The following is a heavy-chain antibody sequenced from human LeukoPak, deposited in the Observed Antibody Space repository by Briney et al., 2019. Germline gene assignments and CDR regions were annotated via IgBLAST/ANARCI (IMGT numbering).Heavy chain of an antibody. Sequence: ASVRVSCKASGGSFSTTAVSWVRQAPGQGLQWMGSIIPIRGIPNYAENFQGRVTITADKATSVVYMELSRLRSGDTAVYYCASPGRGAEYFQHWGQGTLVSVS. CDR1: GGSFSTTA. V-gene: IGHV1-69*04. CDR2: IIPIRGIP. CDR3: ASPGRGAEYFQH. J-gene: IGHJ1*01.